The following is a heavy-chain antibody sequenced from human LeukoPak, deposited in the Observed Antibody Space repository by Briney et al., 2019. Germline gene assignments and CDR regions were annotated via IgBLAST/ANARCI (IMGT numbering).Heavy chain of an antibody. CDR2: INHSGST. V-gene: IGHV4-34*01. CDR1: GGSFSGYY. D-gene: IGHD3-22*01. CDR3: ARRYYYDSSGYYGRPRMTTFDP. J-gene: IGHJ5*02. Sequence: SETLSLTCAVYGGSFSGYYWSWIRQPPGKGLEWIGEINHSGSTNYNPSLKSRVTISVDTSKNQFSLKLSSVTAADTAVYYCARRYYYDSSGYYGRPRMTTFDPWGQGTLVTVSS.